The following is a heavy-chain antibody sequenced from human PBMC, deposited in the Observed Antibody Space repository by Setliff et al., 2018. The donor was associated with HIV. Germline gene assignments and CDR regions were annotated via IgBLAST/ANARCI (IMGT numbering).Heavy chain of an antibody. CDR3: ARGDYYDSSGYYPPTDYYYGMDV. J-gene: IGHJ6*02. V-gene: IGHV1-2*06. Sequence: ASVKVSCKASGYTFTGYYMHWVRQAPGQGLEWMGRINPNSGGTNYAQKFQGRVTMTRDTSISTAYMELSRLRSDDTAVYYCARGDYYDSSGYYPPTDYYYGMDVWGQGTTVTVSS. CDR2: INPNSGGT. D-gene: IGHD3-22*01. CDR1: GYTFTGYY.